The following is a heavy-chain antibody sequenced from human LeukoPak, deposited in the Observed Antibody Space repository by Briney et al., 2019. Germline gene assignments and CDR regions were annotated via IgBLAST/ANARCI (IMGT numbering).Heavy chain of an antibody. D-gene: IGHD3-3*01. J-gene: IGHJ4*02. V-gene: IGHV1-2*02. CDR3: ARGKYDFWSADNPPFGY. CDR2: INPNSGGT. CDR1: GYTFTGYY. Sequence: GASVKVSCKASGYTFTGYYMHWVRQAPGQGLEWMGWINPNSGGTNYAQKFQGRATMTRETSISTAYMELSRLRSDDTAVYYCARGKYDFWSADNPPFGYWGQGTLVTVSS.